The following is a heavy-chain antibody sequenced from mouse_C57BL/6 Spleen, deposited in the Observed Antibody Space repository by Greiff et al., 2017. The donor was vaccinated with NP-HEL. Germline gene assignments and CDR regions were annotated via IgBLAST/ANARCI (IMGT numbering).Heavy chain of an antibody. J-gene: IGHJ1*03. D-gene: IGHD1-1*01. CDR3: AREMGSYWYFDV. Sequence: EVQLVESEGGLVQPGSSMKLSCTASGFTFSDYYMAWVRQVPEKGLEWVANINYDGSSTYYLDSLKSRFIISRDNAKNILYLQMSSLKSEDTATYYCAREMGSYWYFDVWGTGTTVTVSS. CDR1: GFTFSDYY. V-gene: IGHV5-16*01. CDR2: INYDGSST.